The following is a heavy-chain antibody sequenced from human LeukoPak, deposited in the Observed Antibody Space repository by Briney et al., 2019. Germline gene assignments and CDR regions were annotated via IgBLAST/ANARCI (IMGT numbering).Heavy chain of an antibody. D-gene: IGHD6-13*01. V-gene: IGHV1-46*01. J-gene: IGHJ3*02. CDR2: INPSGGSK. CDR3: ASNGGAAAAGPDAFDI. Sequence: ASVKVSCKASGYTFTSYYMHWVRQAPGQGLEWMGIINPSGGSKSYAQKFQGRVTMTRDTPTSTVYMELSSLRSEDTAVYYCASNGGAAAAGPDAFDIWGQGAMVTVSS. CDR1: GYTFTSYY.